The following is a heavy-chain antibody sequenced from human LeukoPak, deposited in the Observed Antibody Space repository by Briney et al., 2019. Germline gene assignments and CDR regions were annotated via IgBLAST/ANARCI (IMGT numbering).Heavy chain of an antibody. CDR1: GFTVGNNY. Sequence: QPGGSLRLSCAASGFTVGNNYMSWVRQAPGKGLEWVSTIRANGGGTHYAESLRGRFTISRDNSKSTVYLQLNSLSAEDTAIYYCSKGQELDDGVFESWGRGTLVTVSS. CDR2: IRANGGGT. V-gene: IGHV3-23*01. D-gene: IGHD1-1*01. J-gene: IGHJ5*01. CDR3: SKGQELDDGVFES.